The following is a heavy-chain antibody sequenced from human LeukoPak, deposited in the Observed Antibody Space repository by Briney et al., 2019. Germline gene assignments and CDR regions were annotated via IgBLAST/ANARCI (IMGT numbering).Heavy chain of an antibody. D-gene: IGHD3-3*01. J-gene: IGHJ1*01. CDR2: ISYDGSNK. CDR1: GFTFSSYA. CDR3: ARGGAWDYDFWSGRVAEYFHH. V-gene: IGHV3-30-3*01. Sequence: GRSLRLSCAASGFTFSSYAIHWVRQAPGKGLEWVAVISYDGSNKYYADSVKGRFTISRDNSKNTLYLQMHSLRAEDTAVYYCARGGAWDYDFWSGRVAEYFHHWGQGTLVTVSS.